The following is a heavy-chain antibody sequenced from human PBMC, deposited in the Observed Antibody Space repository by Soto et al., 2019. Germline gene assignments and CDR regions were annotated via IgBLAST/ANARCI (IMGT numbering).Heavy chain of an antibody. V-gene: IGHV4-31*03. J-gene: IGHJ4*02. CDR1: GGSISSGGYY. CDR2: IYYSGST. CDR3: ARDSARAGSFDY. D-gene: IGHD3-10*01. Sequence: QVQLQESAPGLVKPSQTLSLTCTVSGGSISSGGYYWSWIRQHPGKGLEWIGYIYYSGSTYYNPSLKSRVTISVDTSKNQFSLKLSSVTAADTAVYYCARDSARAGSFDYWGQGTLVTVSS.